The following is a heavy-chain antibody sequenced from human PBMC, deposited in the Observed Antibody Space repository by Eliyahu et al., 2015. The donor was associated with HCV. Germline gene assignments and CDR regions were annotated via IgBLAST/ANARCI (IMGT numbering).Heavy chain of an antibody. CDR1: GGSFSDYF. D-gene: IGHD6-13*01. CDR2: INHSGGT. J-gene: IGHJ4*02. V-gene: IGHV4-34*01. Sequence: QVQLQXWGAGLLKPXETLSLTCTVYGGSFSDYFWSXIRQSPGKGLEWIGEINHSGGTNYNPSLKSRATISVDTSKKWFSLRMTSVTAADTAVYYCARVFGAAAGDYWGQGTLVTVSS. CDR3: ARVFGAAAGDY.